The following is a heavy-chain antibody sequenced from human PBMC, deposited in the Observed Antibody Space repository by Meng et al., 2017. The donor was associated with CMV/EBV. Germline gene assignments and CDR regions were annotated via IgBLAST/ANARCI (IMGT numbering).Heavy chain of an antibody. V-gene: IGHV3-23*03. CDR2: IYSGGSST. D-gene: IGHD3-3*01. Sequence: GESLKISCEASGFTFSSYAMSWVRQAPGKGLEWVSVIYSGGSSTYYADSVKGRFTISRDNSKNTLYLQMNSLRAEDTAVYYCPKAILFGVVIDYFDYWGQGTLVTVSS. CDR1: GFTFSSYA. J-gene: IGHJ4*02. CDR3: PKAILFGVVIDYFDY.